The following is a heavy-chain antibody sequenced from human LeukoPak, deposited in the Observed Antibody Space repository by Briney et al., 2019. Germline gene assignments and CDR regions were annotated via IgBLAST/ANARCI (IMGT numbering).Heavy chain of an antibody. CDR2: INHSGST. J-gene: IGHJ4*02. V-gene: IGHV4-34*01. CDR1: GGSFSGYY. Sequence: SETLSLTCAVYGGSFSGYYWSWIRQPPGKGLEWIGEINHSGSTNYNPSLKSRVTISVDTSKNQFSLKLSSVTAADTAVYYCARHGNDFWSGYDYWGQGTLVTVSS. D-gene: IGHD3-3*01. CDR3: ARHGNDFWSGYDY.